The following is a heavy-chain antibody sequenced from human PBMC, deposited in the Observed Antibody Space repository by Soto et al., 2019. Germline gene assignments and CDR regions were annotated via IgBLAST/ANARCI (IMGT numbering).Heavy chain of an antibody. J-gene: IGHJ5*02. CDR1: GGTFGSDA. Sequence: QVHLMQSGAEVKKPGSSVKVSCKASGGTFGSDAITWVRQAPGQGLEWVGRIIPIFGTTNYAQNLQGRVTISADKSTLTSYMELHSLTSDDTALYYCVRDRTDSGYYPNWLDPWGKGTQVTVSS. D-gene: IGHD3-22*01. CDR3: VRDRTDSGYYPNWLDP. V-gene: IGHV1-69*06. CDR2: IIPIFGTT.